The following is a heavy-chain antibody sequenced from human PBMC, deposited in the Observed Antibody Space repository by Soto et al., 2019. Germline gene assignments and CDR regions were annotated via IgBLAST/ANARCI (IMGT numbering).Heavy chain of an antibody. CDR1: GFIFSDYA. CDR3: ARGDYAAGWFDP. D-gene: IGHD4-17*01. V-gene: IGHV3-30*03. CDR2: ILFDGNKK. Sequence: GGSLRLSCSASGFIFSDYAMHWVRQAPGKGMEWVAVILFDGNKKYYADSVKGRFTISRDNAKNSLYLQMNSLRAEDTAVYYCARGDYAAGWFDPWGQGTLVTVSS. J-gene: IGHJ5*02.